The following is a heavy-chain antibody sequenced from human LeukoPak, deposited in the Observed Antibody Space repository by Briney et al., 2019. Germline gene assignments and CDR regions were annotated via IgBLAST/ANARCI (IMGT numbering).Heavy chain of an antibody. D-gene: IGHD1-1*01. CDR2: IYHSGNT. CDR1: GYSISSGYY. V-gene: IGHV4-38-2*01. Sequence: SETLSLTCAVSGYSISSGYYWGWIRQPPGKGLEWIGSIYHSGNTNYNPSLKSRVTISVDTSKNQFSLKVSSVTAADTAVYYCARHRGNWNDGLSYYMDVWGKGTTVTVSS. J-gene: IGHJ6*03. CDR3: ARHRGNWNDGLSYYMDV.